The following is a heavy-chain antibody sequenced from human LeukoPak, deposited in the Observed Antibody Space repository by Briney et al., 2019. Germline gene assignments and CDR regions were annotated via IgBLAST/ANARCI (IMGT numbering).Heavy chain of an antibody. CDR1: GFTFSSYA. V-gene: IGHV3-23*01. J-gene: IGHJ4*02. CDR2: ISGSGGST. CDR3: AKEYDSSGYYYSFDY. D-gene: IGHD3-22*01. Sequence: GGSLRLSCAASGFTFSSYAMSWVRQAPGKGLEWVSAISGSGGSTYYADSVKGRFATSRDNSKNTLYLQMNSLRAEDTAVYYCAKEYDSSGYYYSFDYWGQGTLVTVSS.